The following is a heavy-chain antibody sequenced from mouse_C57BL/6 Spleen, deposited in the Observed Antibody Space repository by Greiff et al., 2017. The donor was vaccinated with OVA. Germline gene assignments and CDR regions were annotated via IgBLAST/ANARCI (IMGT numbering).Heavy chain of an antibody. CDR1: GYTFTSYW. CDR3: ARRDYYYAMDY. V-gene: IGHV1-69*01. CDR2: IDPSDSYT. Sequence: QVQLKQPGAELVMPGASVKLSCKASGYTFTSYWMHWVKQRPGQGLEWIGEIDPSDSYTNYNQKFKGKSTLTVDKSSSTAYMQLSSLTSEDSAVYYCARRDYYYAMDYWGQGTSVTVSS. J-gene: IGHJ4*01.